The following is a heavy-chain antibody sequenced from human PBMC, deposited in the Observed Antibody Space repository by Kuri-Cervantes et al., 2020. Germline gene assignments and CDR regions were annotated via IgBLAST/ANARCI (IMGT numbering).Heavy chain of an antibody. CDR1: GFTFSSYS. Sequence: GGSLRLSCAASGFTFSSYSMNWVRQAPGKGLEWVSVLYSGGSTYYADSVKGRFTISRDNSKNTLYLQMNSLRAEDTAVYYCARGGYYYDSSGLDYWGQGTLVTVSS. V-gene: IGHV3-66*02. CDR3: ARGGYYYDSSGLDY. J-gene: IGHJ4*02. CDR2: LYSGGST. D-gene: IGHD3-22*01.